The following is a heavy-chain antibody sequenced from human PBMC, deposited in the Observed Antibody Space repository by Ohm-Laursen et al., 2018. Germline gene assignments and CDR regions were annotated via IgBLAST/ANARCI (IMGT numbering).Heavy chain of an antibody. CDR2: IKRKADGETT. J-gene: IGHJ3*02. CDR1: GFIFSDYA. CDR3: ATGLPADDAFNI. Sequence: SLRLSCAASGFIFSDYAMSWVRQAPGKGLEWVGRIKRKADGETTDYAAPVKDRLTISRDDSKTTLYLQMNSLKTEDTAVYYCATGLPADDAFNIWGQGTMVTVSS. V-gene: IGHV3-15*01.